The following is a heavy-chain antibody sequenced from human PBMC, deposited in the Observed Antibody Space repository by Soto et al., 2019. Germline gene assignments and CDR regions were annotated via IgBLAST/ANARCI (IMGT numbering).Heavy chain of an antibody. CDR3: ARHFGFWSGENDY. D-gene: IGHD3-3*01. CDR1: GYSFTSYW. CDR2: IDPSDSYT. J-gene: IGHJ4*02. Sequence: GESLKISCKGSGYSFTSYWISWVHQMPGKGLEWMGRIDPSDSYTNYSPSFQGHVTISADKSISTAYLQWSSLKASDTAMYYCARHFGFWSGENDYWGQGTLVTVSS. V-gene: IGHV5-10-1*01.